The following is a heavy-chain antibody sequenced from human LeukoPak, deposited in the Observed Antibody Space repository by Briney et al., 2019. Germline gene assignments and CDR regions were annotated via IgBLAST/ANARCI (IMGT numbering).Heavy chain of an antibody. CDR1: GGSFSGYY. J-gene: IGHJ4*02. V-gene: IGHV4-34*01. Sequence: SETLSLTCAVYGGSFSGYYWSWIRQPPGKGLEWIGEINHSGSTNYNPSLKSRVTISVDTSKNQFSLKLSSVTAADTAVYYCARTDEGATRYWGQGTLVTVSS. CDR2: INHSGST. CDR3: ARTDEGATRY. D-gene: IGHD1-26*01.